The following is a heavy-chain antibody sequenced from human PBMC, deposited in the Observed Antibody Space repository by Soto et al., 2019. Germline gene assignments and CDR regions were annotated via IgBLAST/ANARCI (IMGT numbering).Heavy chain of an antibody. J-gene: IGHJ4*02. Sequence: PGESLKISCAASGFSFSSYDMNWVRQTPGKGLEWVSYISTGSSTIYYADSVRGRFTISRDNAKNSLYLQMNSLRDDDTAVYYCARGGSPYYYGSGVIDSWGQGTLVTVSS. V-gene: IGHV3-48*02. CDR3: ARGGSPYYYGSGVIDS. CDR1: GFSFSSYD. CDR2: ISTGSSTI. D-gene: IGHD3-10*01.